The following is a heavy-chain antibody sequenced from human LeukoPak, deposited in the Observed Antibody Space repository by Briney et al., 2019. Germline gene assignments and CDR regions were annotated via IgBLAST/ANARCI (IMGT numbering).Heavy chain of an antibody. CDR3: ARDNSGYESRCDY. Sequence: VASVKVSCKASGYTFTSYGISWVRQAPGQGLEWMGWISAYNGNTNYAQKLQGRVTMTTAQSTSTAYMELRSLRSDDTAVYYCARDNSGYESRCDYWGQGTLVTVSS. D-gene: IGHD5-12*01. J-gene: IGHJ4*02. V-gene: IGHV1-18*01. CDR1: GYTFTSYG. CDR2: ISAYNGNT.